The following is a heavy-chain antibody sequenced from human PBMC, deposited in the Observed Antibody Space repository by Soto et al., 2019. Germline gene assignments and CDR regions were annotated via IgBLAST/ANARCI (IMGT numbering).Heavy chain of an antibody. J-gene: IGHJ3*02. CDR1: GFTFSSYA. CDR2: ISYDGSNK. CDR3: ARDSYWGGYYDSSGYYVSAFDI. D-gene: IGHD3-22*01. Sequence: GGSLRLSCAASGFTFSSYAMHWVRQAPGKGLEWVAVISYDGSNKYYADSVKGRFTISRDNSKNTLYLQMNSLGAEDTAVYYCARDSYWGGYYDSSGYYVSAFDIWGQGTMVTVSS. V-gene: IGHV3-30-3*01.